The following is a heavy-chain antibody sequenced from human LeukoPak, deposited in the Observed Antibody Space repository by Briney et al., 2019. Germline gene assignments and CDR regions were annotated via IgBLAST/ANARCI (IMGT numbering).Heavy chain of an antibody. D-gene: IGHD6-19*01. CDR1: GFTFSTYA. CDR3: AKGRSSWFSGSFDY. J-gene: IGHJ4*02. V-gene: IGHV3-23*01. Sequence: GGSLRLSCAASGFTFSTYAMSWVRQTPGKGLEWVSDIRGSGGSTNYADSVKGRFTISRDNSKNTLYLQMDSLRAEDTAVYHCAKGRSSWFSGSFDYWGQGTLVTVSS. CDR2: IRGSGGST.